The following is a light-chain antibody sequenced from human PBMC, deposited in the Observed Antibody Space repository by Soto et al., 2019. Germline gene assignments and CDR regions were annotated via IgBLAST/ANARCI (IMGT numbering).Light chain of an antibody. CDR2: EVT. J-gene: IGLJ1*01. CDR3: SSYFVSKISDV. Sequence: QSALTQPASASGSPGQSITISCTGTSGDIGRVNYISWYQQHPGKAPKVMIYEVTHRPSGVSTRFSGSISGSTASLTISGLQPEDEADYYCSSYFVSKISDVFGPGTKLTVL. CDR1: SGDIGRVNY. V-gene: IGLV2-14*01.